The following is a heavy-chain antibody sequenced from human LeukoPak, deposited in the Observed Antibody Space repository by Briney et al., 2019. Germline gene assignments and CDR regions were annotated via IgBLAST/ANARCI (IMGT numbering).Heavy chain of an antibody. CDR2: IKSKTDGGTT. Sequence: GGSLRLSCAASGFTFSNAWMSWVRQAPGKGLEWVGRIKSKTDGGTTDYAAPVKGRFTISRDDSKNTLYLQMNSLKTEDTAVYYCTTDRGPYYDIVYWGQGTLVTVSS. CDR1: GFTFSNAW. V-gene: IGHV3-15*01. D-gene: IGHD3-9*01. J-gene: IGHJ4*02. CDR3: TTDRGPYYDIVY.